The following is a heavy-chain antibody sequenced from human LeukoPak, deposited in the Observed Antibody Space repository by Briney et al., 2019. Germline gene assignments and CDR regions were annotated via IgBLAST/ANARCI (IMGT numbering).Heavy chain of an antibody. Sequence: SETLSLTCTVSGGSISSGSYYWSWIRQPAGKGLEWIGRIYTSGSTKYNPSLKSRVTISVDTSKNQFSLKLSSVTAADTAVYYCARVGQGGYWDSDAFDIWGQGTMVTVSS. CDR1: GGSISSGSYY. CDR2: IYTSGST. J-gene: IGHJ3*02. V-gene: IGHV4-61*02. CDR3: ARVGQGGYWDSDAFDI. D-gene: IGHD5-12*01.